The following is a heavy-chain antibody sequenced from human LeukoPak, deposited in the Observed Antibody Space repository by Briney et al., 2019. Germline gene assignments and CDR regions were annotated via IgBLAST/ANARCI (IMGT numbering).Heavy chain of an antibody. Sequence: PSETLSLTCAVYGGSFSGYYWTWIRQPPGKGLEWIGEINHSGSTNYNPSLKSRVTISVDTSKNQFSLKLSSVTAADTAVYYCARAEGGYSYGPDYWGQGTLVTVSS. V-gene: IGHV4-34*01. CDR1: GGSFSGYY. J-gene: IGHJ4*02. D-gene: IGHD5-18*01. CDR3: ARAEGGYSYGPDY. CDR2: INHSGST.